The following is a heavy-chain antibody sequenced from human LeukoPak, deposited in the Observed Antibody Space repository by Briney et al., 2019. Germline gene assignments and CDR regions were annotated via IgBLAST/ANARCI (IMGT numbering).Heavy chain of an antibody. J-gene: IGHJ3*02. CDR1: GGSFSGYY. CDR3: ARGLRTGTTGECAFDI. V-gene: IGHV4-34*01. D-gene: IGHD1-1*01. CDR2: INHSGST. Sequence: SETLSLTCAVYGGSFSGYYWGWIRQPPGKGLEWIGEINHSGSTNYNPSLKSRVTISVDTSKNQFSLKLSSVTAADTAVYYCARGLRTGTTGECAFDIWGQGTMVTVSS.